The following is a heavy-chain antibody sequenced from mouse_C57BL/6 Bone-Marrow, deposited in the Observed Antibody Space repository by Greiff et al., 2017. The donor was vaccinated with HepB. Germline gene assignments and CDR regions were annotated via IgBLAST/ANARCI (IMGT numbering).Heavy chain of an antibody. Sequence: QVQLKQPGAELVKPGASVKMSCKASGYTFTSYWITWVKQRPGQGLEWIGDIYPGSGSTNYNEKFKSKATLTVDTSSSTAYMQLSSLTSEDSAVYYCARRELLTTVVALGDYWGQGTSVTVSS. V-gene: IGHV1-55*01. J-gene: IGHJ4*01. CDR2: IYPGSGST. CDR1: GYTFTSYW. CDR3: ARRELLTTVVALGDY. D-gene: IGHD1-1*01.